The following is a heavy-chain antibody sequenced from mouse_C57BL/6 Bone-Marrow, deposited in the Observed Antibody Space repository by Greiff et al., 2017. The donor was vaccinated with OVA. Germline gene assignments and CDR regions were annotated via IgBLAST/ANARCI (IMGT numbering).Heavy chain of an antibody. J-gene: IGHJ1*03. Sequence: VQLQQSGPELVKPGASVKISCKASGYAFSSSWMNWVKQRPGKGLEWIGRIYPGDGDTNYNGKFKGKATLTADKSSSTAYMQLSSLKSEDSAVYFCARGYYYGSSYDVWGTGTTVTVSS. CDR2: IYPGDGDT. CDR3: ARGYYYGSSYDV. D-gene: IGHD1-1*01. V-gene: IGHV1-82*01. CDR1: GYAFSSSW.